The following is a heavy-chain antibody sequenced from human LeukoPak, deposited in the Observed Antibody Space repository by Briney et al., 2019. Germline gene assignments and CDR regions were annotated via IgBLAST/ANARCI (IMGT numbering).Heavy chain of an antibody. Sequence: GGSLRLSCAASGFTFSSYGMHWVRQAPGKGLEWVAVIWYDGSNKYYADSVKGRFTISRDNSKNTLYLQMNSLRAEDTAVYYCAREGRTIFGVAHRSGAKYWGQGTLVTVSS. CDR3: AREGRTIFGVAHRSGAKY. D-gene: IGHD3-3*01. CDR1: GFTFSSYG. J-gene: IGHJ4*02. V-gene: IGHV3-33*01. CDR2: IWYDGSNK.